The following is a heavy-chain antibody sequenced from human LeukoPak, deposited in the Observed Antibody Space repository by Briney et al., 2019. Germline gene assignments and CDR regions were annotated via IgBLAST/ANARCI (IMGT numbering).Heavy chain of an antibody. V-gene: IGHV4-61*09. Sequence: SETLSLTCTVSGGSISSGSYCWSWIRQPAGKGLEWIGHIYTSGNTNYNPSLKSRVTISVDTSKNQFSLKLSSVTAADTAVYYCARGGKVVVPALYNWNDGWFDPWGQGTLVTVSS. J-gene: IGHJ5*02. CDR1: GGSISSGSYC. CDR2: IYTSGNT. CDR3: ARGGKVVVPALYNWNDGWFDP. D-gene: IGHD1-20*01.